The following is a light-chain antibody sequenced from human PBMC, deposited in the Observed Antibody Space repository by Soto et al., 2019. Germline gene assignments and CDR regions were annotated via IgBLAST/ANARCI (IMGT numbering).Light chain of an antibody. CDR3: AEWDDSLSGVV. Sequence: QPVLTQPPSASGTPGQRVTISCSGSSSNIGSNYVYWYQQLPGTVPQLLIYRNSERPSGVPDRFSGSKSGTSASLAISGLRSEDEAYYYCAEWDDSLSGVVFGGGTKVTVL. J-gene: IGLJ2*01. CDR1: SSNIGSNY. CDR2: RNS. V-gene: IGLV1-47*01.